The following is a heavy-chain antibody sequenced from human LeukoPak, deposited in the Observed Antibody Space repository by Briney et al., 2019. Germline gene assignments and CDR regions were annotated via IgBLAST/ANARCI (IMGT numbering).Heavy chain of an antibody. J-gene: IGHJ4*02. CDR3: ARDVIAAAGTVAY. Sequence: GGSLRLSCAASGFDVTSTYMSWVRQAPGRGLEWVSVIYNGDVKYYADSVRGRFTISRDKSKNTLYLQMNSLRAEDTAVYYCARDVIAAAGTVAYWGQGTLVTVSS. V-gene: IGHV3-53*01. D-gene: IGHD6-13*01. CDR1: GFDVTSTY. CDR2: IYNGDVK.